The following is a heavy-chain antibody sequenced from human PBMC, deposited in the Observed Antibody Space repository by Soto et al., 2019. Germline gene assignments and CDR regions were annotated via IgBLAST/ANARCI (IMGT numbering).Heavy chain of an antibody. J-gene: IGHJ5*02. Sequence: GGSLRLSCAASGFTFSSYAMSWVRQPPGKGLEWVSAISGSGGNTYYADSVKGRFTLSRDNSKNTLYLQMNSLRAEDTAVYYCAKGGCTSRQGCFDPWGQGTLVTV. CDR1: GFTFSSYA. V-gene: IGHV3-23*01. D-gene: IGHD2-15*01. CDR2: ISGSGGNT. CDR3: AKGGCTSRQGCFDP.